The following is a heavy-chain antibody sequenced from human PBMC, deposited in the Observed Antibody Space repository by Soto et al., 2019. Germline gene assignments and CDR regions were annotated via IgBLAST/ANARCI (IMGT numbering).Heavy chain of an antibody. D-gene: IGHD6-19*01. CDR1: GGSISSSNW. J-gene: IGHJ6*02. CDR3: ARDSGYSSGWYATSYGMDV. Sequence: EALSLTCAVSGGSISSSNWWSWVRQPPGKGLEWIGEIYHSGSTNYNPSHKSRVTISVDKSKNQFSLKLSSVTAADTAVYYCARDSGYSSGWYATSYGMDVWAQGTTVTVSS. CDR2: IYHSGST. V-gene: IGHV4-4*02.